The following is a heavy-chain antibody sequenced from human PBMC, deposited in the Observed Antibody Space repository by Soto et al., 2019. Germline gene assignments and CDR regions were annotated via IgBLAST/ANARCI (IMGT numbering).Heavy chain of an antibody. Sequence: QVHLVQSGAEVKKPGSSVRVSCKTSGYTFSNYAISWVRQAPGQGLEWMGWINTGSGYTNYAHDRVTMTKYASTYTAYLEVTSLRSDDTAIYYCARDRVYTGGSDADYWGQGTLVTVSS. CDR3: ARDRVYTGGSDADY. V-gene: IGHV1-18*01. CDR1: GYTFSNYA. D-gene: IGHD2-8*02. CDR2: INTGSGYT. J-gene: IGHJ4*02.